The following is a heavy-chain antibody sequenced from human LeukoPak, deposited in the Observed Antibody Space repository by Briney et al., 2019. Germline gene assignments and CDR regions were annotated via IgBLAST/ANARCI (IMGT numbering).Heavy chain of an antibody. CDR3: AKDSSYYHYDSRNLYG. J-gene: IGHJ4*02. CDR2: ILYDGGTK. D-gene: IGHD3-22*01. V-gene: IGHV3-30*02. Sequence: PGGSLRLSCAASGVTFSSYGIHWVRQAPGKGLEWVAFILYDGGTKYYAESVKGRFTISRDKSTSTLYLEMSSLRVEDTAVYYCAKDSSYYHYDSRNLYGWGQGTLVSVSS. CDR1: GVTFSSYG.